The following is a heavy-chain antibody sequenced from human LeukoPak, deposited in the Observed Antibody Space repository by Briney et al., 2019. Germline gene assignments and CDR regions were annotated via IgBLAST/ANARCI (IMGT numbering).Heavy chain of an antibody. D-gene: IGHD6-13*01. V-gene: IGHV4-59*08. CDR1: GGSISSYY. CDR3: ARQYSSSWIDY. J-gene: IGHJ4*02. CDR2: IYYSGNT. Sequence: SETLSLTCTVSGGSISSYYWSWIRQPPGKGLEWIGYIYYSGNTNYNPSLKSRVTISVDTSKNQFSLKLSSVTAADTAVYYCARQYSSSWIDYWGQGTLVTVSS.